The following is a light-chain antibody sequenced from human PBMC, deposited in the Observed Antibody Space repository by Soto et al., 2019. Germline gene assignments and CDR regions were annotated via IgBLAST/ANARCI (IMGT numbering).Light chain of an antibody. J-gene: IGKJ2*01. CDR1: QSISSY. CDR3: QQSYSTSSYT. Sequence: DIQMTQSPSSLSASVGDRVTITCRASQSISSYLNWYQQKPGKAPKLLIYAASSLQSGVPSRFSGSGSGTDFTLTISSLQPEDFATYYCQQSYSTSSYTFGQGTKLGIK. CDR2: AAS. V-gene: IGKV1-39*01.